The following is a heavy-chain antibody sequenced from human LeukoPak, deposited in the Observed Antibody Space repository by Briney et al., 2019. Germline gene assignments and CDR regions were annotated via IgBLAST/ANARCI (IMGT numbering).Heavy chain of an antibody. CDR2: ISYDGSNK. J-gene: IGHJ3*02. V-gene: IGHV3-30*18. CDR1: GFTFSSYG. CDR3: AKGHDSSGFLDAFDI. Sequence: GGSLRLSCAASGFTFSSYGMHWVRQAPGKGLEWVAVISYDGSNKYYADSVKGRFTISRDNSKNTLYLQMNSLRAEDTAVYYCAKGHDSSGFLDAFDIWGQGTMVSVSS. D-gene: IGHD3-22*01.